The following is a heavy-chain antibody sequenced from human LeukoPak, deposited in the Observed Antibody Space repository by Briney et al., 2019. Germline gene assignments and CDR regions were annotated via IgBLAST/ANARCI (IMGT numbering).Heavy chain of an antibody. V-gene: IGHV3-23*01. J-gene: IGHJ4*02. CDR2: VSPPGGGT. Sequence: GGSLRLSCGASGFTFSKHGMNWVRQAPGKGLEWLSGVSPPGGGTYYADSVKGRFTISRDDSKNTLSLQMNSPRVEDTAVYYCARDLAWGAFDYWGQGTLVTVSS. CDR3: ARDLAWGAFDY. CDR1: GFTFSKHG. D-gene: IGHD7-27*01.